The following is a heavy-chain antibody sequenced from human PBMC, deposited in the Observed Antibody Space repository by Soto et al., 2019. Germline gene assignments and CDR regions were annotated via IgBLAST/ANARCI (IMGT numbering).Heavy chain of an antibody. CDR2: IYYSGST. CDR1: GGSISSGGYY. V-gene: IGHV4-31*03. CDR3: ARGGIVVVPAAISAEPDTFDP. Sequence: PSETLSLTCTVSGGSISSGGYYWSWIRQHPGKGLEWIGYIYYSGSTYYNPSLKSRVTISVDTSKNQFSLKLSSVTAADTAAYYCARGGIVVVPAAISAEPDTFDPWGQGTLVTVSS. D-gene: IGHD2-2*01. J-gene: IGHJ5*02.